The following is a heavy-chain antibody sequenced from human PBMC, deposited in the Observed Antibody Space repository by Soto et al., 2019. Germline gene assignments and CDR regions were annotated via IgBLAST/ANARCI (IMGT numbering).Heavy chain of an antibody. J-gene: IGHJ5*02. CDR2: MNPNSGNT. Sequence: ASVKVSCKASGCTFTSYDINWVRQATGQGLEWMGWMNPNSGNTGYAQKFQGRVTMTRNTSISTAYMELSSLRSEDTAVYYCARGYMTYYDFWSGYYDNWFDPWGQGTLVTVSS. V-gene: IGHV1-8*01. CDR3: ARGYMTYYDFWSGYYDNWFDP. CDR1: GCTFTSYD. D-gene: IGHD3-3*01.